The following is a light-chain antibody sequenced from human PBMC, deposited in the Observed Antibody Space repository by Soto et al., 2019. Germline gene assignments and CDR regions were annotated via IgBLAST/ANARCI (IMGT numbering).Light chain of an antibody. V-gene: IGKV3-20*01. Sequence: EIVLTKSTGTLSLSPGERATLSCRASQSVSNNYLAWYQQKPGQAPRLLIYGASNRATGIPDRFSGSGSGTDFTLTISRLEPEDFAVYYCQQYGSSPITFGQRTLLEI. CDR3: QQYGSSPIT. CDR2: GAS. J-gene: IGKJ5*01. CDR1: QSVSNNY.